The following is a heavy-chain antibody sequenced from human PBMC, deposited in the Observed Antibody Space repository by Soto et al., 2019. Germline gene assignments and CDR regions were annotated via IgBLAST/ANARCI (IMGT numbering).Heavy chain of an antibody. CDR2: IYYSGNT. CDR3: ARDATRVGKGWFDP. CDR1: GGSISSDGYC. D-gene: IGHD7-27*01. J-gene: IGHJ5*02. V-gene: IGHV4-31*03. Sequence: QVQLQESGPGLVKPSQTLSLTCTVSGGSISSDGYCWSWIRQHPGKGLEWVGSIYYSGNTYHNPSLKSRVRISVDTSKNQFSLKVVSVTAADTAVYYCARDATRVGKGWFDPWGQGTLVTVSS.